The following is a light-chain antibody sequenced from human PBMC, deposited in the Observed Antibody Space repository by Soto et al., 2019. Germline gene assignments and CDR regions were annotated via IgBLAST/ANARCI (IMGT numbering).Light chain of an antibody. CDR3: QQYNNWPIT. J-gene: IGKJ1*01. V-gene: IGKV3-15*01. CDR2: GAS. CDR1: QSVTNS. Sequence: IAMTQSPATQSVSPGERVTLSCRPSQSVTNSLAWYQQKPGQAPRLLIYGASTRATGTPARFSGSGSGTKFTLTINSLQSEDFAVYYCQQYNNWPITFGQGTKVDI.